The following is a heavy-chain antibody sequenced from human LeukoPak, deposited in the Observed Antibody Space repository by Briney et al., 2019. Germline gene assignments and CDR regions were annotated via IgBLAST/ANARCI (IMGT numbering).Heavy chain of an antibody. CDR3: ARGTMIIVVNPYYFDY. CDR2: INPSGDVI. V-gene: IGHV1-46*01. J-gene: IGHJ4*02. Sequence: GASVKVSCKASGYTFTSYYMHWVRQAPGQGLEWMGIINPSGDVISYAQKFQGRVTVTRDTSTSTVYMELNSLRSEDTAVYYCARGTMIIVVNPYYFDYWGQGTLVTVSS. D-gene: IGHD3-22*01. CDR1: GYTFTSYY.